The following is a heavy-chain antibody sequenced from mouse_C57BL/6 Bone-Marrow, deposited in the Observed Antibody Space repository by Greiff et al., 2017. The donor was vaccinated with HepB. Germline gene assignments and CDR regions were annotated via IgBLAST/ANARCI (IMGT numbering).Heavy chain of an antibody. CDR1: GFTFSNYW. Sequence: EVKLVESGGGLVQPGGSMKLSCAASGFTFSNYWMNWVRQSQEKGLEWVAQIRLKSDNYATHYAESVKGRFTISRDDSKSSVYLQMNNLRAEDTGIYYCTQGDWFAYWGQGTLVTVSA. CDR2: IRLKSDNYAT. J-gene: IGHJ3*01. V-gene: IGHV6-3*01. CDR3: TQGDWFAY.